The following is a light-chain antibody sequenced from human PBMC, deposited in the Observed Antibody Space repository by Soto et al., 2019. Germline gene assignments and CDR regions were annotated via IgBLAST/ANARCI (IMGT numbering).Light chain of an antibody. V-gene: IGLV2-14*01. CDR3: SSYTTSTTYV. Sequence: SALTQPPSVSGSPGQSITISCTGTSSDVGGYDFVSWYQQHPGKAPKLMIYEVTNRPSGLSNRFSGSKSGNTASLTISGLQAEDEADYYCSSYTTSTTYVFGTGTKLTVL. J-gene: IGLJ1*01. CDR1: SSDVGGYDF. CDR2: EVT.